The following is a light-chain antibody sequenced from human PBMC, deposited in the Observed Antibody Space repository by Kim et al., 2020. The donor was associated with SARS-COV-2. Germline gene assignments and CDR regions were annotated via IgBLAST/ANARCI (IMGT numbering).Light chain of an antibody. CDR3: SSYSSRGYV. CDR1: SNDVGAYNY. V-gene: IGLV2-14*03. CDR2: DVN. J-gene: IGLJ1*01. Sequence: GQSLTISYTGTSNDVGAYNYVSWYQQHPGKAPKGLIYDVNNRPSGVSNRFSGSKSGDTASLTISGLQAEDETDYYCSSYSSRGYVFGTGTKVTVL.